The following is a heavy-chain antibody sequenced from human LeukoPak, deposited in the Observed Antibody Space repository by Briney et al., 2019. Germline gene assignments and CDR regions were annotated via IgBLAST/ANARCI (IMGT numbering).Heavy chain of an antibody. V-gene: IGHV3-30*18. Sequence: GRSLRLSCAASGFTFSTSALHWVRQAPGKGLEWVAVMSYDGSNKYYADSVKGRFTISRDNSRNTLYLQMNSLRAEDTAVYYCANGIDSSGWDYFDYWGQGTLVTVSS. D-gene: IGHD6-19*01. CDR2: MSYDGSNK. CDR1: GFTFSTSA. J-gene: IGHJ4*02. CDR3: ANGIDSSGWDYFDY.